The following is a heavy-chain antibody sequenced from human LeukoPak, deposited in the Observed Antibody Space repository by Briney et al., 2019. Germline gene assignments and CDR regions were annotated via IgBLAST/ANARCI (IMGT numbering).Heavy chain of an antibody. V-gene: IGHV3-30*04. D-gene: IGHD1-14*01. CDR3: ARDHWGRITTGGYFEY. J-gene: IGHJ4*02. Sequence: GGSLRLSCAASGFTFSSYAMHWVRQAPGKGLEWVAVISDDGHGKVQYYADSVRGRFTISKDSSRNTLYLQMNSLIVEDTAVYFCARDHWGRITTGGYFEYWGQGTLVTVSS. CDR1: GFTFSSYA. CDR2: ISDDGHGKVQ.